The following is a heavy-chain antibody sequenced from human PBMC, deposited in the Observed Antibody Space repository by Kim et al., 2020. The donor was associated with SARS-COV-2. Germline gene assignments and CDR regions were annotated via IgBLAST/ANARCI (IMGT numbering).Heavy chain of an antibody. D-gene: IGHD3-10*01. CDR3: ARDRNYYGSGDF. CDR2: INHYGSER. J-gene: IGHJ4*02. Sequence: LSLTCVASGFTFSGYWMSWVRQAPGKGLEWVANINHYGSERYYVDSVKGRFTISRDNAKKSLYLQLVSLRAEDTAVYYCARDRNYYGSGDFWGQGTLVTVSS. V-gene: IGHV3-7*01. CDR1: GFTFSGYW.